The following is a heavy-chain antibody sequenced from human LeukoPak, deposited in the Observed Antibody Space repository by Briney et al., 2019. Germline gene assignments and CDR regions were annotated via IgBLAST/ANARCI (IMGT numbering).Heavy chain of an antibody. CDR2: INAGNGNT. CDR1: GYTFTSYA. Sequence: ASVKVSCKASGYTFTSYAMHWVRQAPGQRLEWMGWINAGNGNTKYSQKFQGRVTITADESTSTAYMELSSLRSEDTAVYYCARAQTGYYYDSSGYYLIGFDPWGQGTLVTVSS. V-gene: IGHV1-3*01. J-gene: IGHJ5*02. CDR3: ARAQTGYYYDSSGYYLIGFDP. D-gene: IGHD3-22*01.